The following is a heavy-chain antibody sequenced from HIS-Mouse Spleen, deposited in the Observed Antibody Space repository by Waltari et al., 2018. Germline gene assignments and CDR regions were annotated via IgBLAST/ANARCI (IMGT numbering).Heavy chain of an antibody. D-gene: IGHD6-13*01. Sequence: QLQLQESGPVLVKPSETLSLTCTFSGGSISRSSYYWVWIRQPPGKGLEWIGSIYYSGSTYYNPSLKSRVTISVDTSKNQFSLKLSSVTAADTAVYYCAREIPYSSSWYDWYFDLWGRGTLVTVSS. V-gene: IGHV4-39*07. CDR1: GGSISRSSYY. CDR2: IYYSGST. J-gene: IGHJ2*01. CDR3: AREIPYSSSWYDWYFDL.